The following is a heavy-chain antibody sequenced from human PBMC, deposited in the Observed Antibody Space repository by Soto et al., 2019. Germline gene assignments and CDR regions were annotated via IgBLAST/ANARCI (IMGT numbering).Heavy chain of an antibody. CDR1: GGSISSSSYY. Sequence: PSETMSVTCTVSGGSISSSSYYWGWIRKPPGKGLEWIGYIYYSGSTNYNPSLKSRVSISVDTSKNQFSLKLTSVTAADTAVYYCTTQGFGGLHGLVDVWGQGTTVTVSS. D-gene: IGHD3-10*01. J-gene: IGHJ6*02. CDR2: IYYSGST. V-gene: IGHV4-61*05. CDR3: TTQGFGGLHGLVDV.